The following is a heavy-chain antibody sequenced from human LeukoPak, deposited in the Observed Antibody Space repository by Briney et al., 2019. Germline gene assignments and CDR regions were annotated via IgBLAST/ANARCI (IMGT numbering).Heavy chain of an antibody. D-gene: IGHD3-3*01. V-gene: IGHV4-34*01. CDR1: GGSFSGYY. CDR2: INHSGST. CDR3: ARGLYDFWSGYSYYFDY. J-gene: IGHJ4*02. Sequence: SETLSLTCAVYGGSFSGYYWSWIRQPPGKGLEWIGEINHSGSTNYNPSLKSRVTISVDTSKNRFSLKLSSVTAADTAVYYCARGLYDFWSGYSYYFDYWGQGTLVTVSS.